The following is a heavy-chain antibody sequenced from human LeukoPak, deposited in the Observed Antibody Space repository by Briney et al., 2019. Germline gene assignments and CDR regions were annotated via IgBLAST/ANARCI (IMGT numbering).Heavy chain of an antibody. V-gene: IGHV3-7*01. CDR2: IKQDGSEK. D-gene: IGHD2-15*01. CDR1: GFTFSSYW. CDR3: AKSELGWTLDY. Sequence: GGSLRLSCAASGFTFSSYWMSWVRQAPGKGLEWVANIKQDGSEKYYVDSVKGRFTISRDNSKNTLYLQMNSLRAEDTAVYYCAKSELGWTLDYWGQGTLVTVSS. J-gene: IGHJ4*02.